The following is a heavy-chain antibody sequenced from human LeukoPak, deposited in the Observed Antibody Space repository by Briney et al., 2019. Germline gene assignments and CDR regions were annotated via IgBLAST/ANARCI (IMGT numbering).Heavy chain of an antibody. CDR2: ISGSGGST. V-gene: IGHV3-23*01. Sequence: GGSLRLSCAASGFTFSSYAMSWVRQAPGKGLEWVSAISGSGGSTYYADSVKGRFTISRDNAKNTLYLQMNSLRAEDTAVYYCAQAEGYDILTGLDYWGQGTLVTVSS. J-gene: IGHJ4*02. D-gene: IGHD3-9*01. CDR3: AQAEGYDILTGLDY. CDR1: GFTFSSYA.